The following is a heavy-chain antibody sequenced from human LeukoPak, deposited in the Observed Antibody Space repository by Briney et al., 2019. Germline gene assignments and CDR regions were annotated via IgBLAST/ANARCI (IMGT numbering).Heavy chain of an antibody. CDR3: ARGPGIAAPDFDY. CDR1: GFTFSSYE. J-gene: IGHJ4*02. Sequence: PGGSLRLSCAASGFTFSSYEMNWVRQAPGKGLEWVSYISGSGSTIYYADSVKGRFTISRDNAKNSLYLQMNSLRAEDTAVYYCARGPGIAAPDFDYWGQGTLVTVSS. CDR2: ISGSGSTI. D-gene: IGHD6-13*01. V-gene: IGHV3-48*03.